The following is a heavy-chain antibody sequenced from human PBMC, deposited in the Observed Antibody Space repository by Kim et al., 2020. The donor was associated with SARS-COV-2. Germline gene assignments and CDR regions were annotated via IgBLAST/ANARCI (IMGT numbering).Heavy chain of an antibody. J-gene: IGHJ4*02. V-gene: IGHV3-21*01. Sequence: GGSLRLSCAASGFTFSSYSMNWVRQAPGKGLEWVSSISSSSSYIYYADSVKGRFTISRDNAKNSLYLQMNSLRAEDTAVYYCARDEGGRHSSFNYWGQGTLVTVSS. CDR2: ISSSSSYI. D-gene: IGHD6-13*01. CDR1: GFTFSSYS. CDR3: ARDEGGRHSSFNY.